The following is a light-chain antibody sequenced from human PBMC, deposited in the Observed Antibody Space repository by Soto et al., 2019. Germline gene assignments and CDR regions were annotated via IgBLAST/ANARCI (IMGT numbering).Light chain of an antibody. CDR3: AAWDDSLNGAVV. Sequence: QLVLTQPPSASGTPGQRVTISCSGSSSNIGSNTVNWYQQLPGTAPKLLIYRNNQRPSGVPDRFSGSKSGTSASLAISGLQSEDEADYYCAAWDDSLNGAVVFGGGTKLTVL. CDR1: SSNIGSNT. CDR2: RNN. J-gene: IGLJ2*01. V-gene: IGLV1-44*01.